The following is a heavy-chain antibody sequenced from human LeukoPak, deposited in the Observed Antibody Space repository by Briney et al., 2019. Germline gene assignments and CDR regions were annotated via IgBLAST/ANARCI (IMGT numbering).Heavy chain of an antibody. CDR3: AKARTELRWLASY. V-gene: IGHV3-23*01. CDR2: ISGSGGST. CDR1: GFTFSSYA. D-gene: IGHD6-19*01. J-gene: IGHJ4*02. Sequence: GGSLRLSCAASGFTFSSYAMSWVRQAPGKGLEWVSAISGSGGSTYYADSVKGRFTISRDNSKNTLYLQMSSLRAEDTAVYYCAKARTELRWLASYWGQGTLVTVSS.